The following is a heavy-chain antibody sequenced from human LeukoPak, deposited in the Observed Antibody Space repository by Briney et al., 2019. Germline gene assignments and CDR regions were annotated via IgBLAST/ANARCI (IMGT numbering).Heavy chain of an antibody. CDR2: IGSKANSYAT. V-gene: IGHV3-73*01. CDR3: TRALYYYDSSGYYGHLDY. J-gene: IGHJ4*02. D-gene: IGHD3-22*01. Sequence: PGGSLTLSCAASGFTFSGSAIHRVRQASGKGLEWVGRIGSKANSYATAYAASVKGRFTISRDDSKNTAYLQMNTLKTEDTAVYYCTRALYYYDSSGYYGHLDYWGQGTLVTVSS. CDR1: GFTFSGSA.